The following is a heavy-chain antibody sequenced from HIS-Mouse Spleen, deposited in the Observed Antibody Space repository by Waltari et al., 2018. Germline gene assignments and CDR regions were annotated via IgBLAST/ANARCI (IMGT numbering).Heavy chain of an antibody. CDR2: ISWNSGSI. D-gene: IGHD6-6*01. Sequence: EVQLVESGGGLVQPGRSLRLSCAASGFTFDDYAMHWVRQAPGKGLEWVSGISWNSGSIGYADSVKGRFTISRDNAKNSLYLQMNSLRAEDTALYYCAKAVGYSSSYFDYWGQGTLVTVSS. CDR3: AKAVGYSSSYFDY. V-gene: IGHV3-9*01. J-gene: IGHJ4*02. CDR1: GFTFDDYA.